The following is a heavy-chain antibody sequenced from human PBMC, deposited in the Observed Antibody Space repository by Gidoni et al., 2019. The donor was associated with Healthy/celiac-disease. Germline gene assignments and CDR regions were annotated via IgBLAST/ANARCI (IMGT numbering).Heavy chain of an antibody. CDR1: GGTFSSYT. CDR2: IIPILGIA. D-gene: IGHD2-2*01. V-gene: IGHV1-69*08. J-gene: IGHJ5*02. Sequence: QVQLVQSGAEVKKPGSSVKVSCKASGGTFSSYTISWVRQAPGQGLEWMGRIIPILGIANYAQKFQGRVTITADKATSTAYRELSSLRSEDTAVYYCAREGASLDCSSTSCYATGPSKLPETDNWFDPWGQGTLVTVSS. CDR3: AREGASLDCSSTSCYATGPSKLPETDNWFDP.